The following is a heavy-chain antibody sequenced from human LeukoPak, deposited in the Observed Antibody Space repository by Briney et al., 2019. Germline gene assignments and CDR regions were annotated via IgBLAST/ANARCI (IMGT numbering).Heavy chain of an antibody. D-gene: IGHD3-10*01. V-gene: IGHV3-23*05. Sequence: GGSLRLSCGGAGFTFSRYALSWVRQVPGKGLEWVSTIYESGDRTSYADSVKGRFTISRDNSKSTLYLQMNSLRAEDTAVYFCAKTLPGYDAFDIWGQGTMVTVSS. J-gene: IGHJ3*02. CDR3: AKTLPGYDAFDI. CDR1: GFTFSRYA. CDR2: IYESGDRT.